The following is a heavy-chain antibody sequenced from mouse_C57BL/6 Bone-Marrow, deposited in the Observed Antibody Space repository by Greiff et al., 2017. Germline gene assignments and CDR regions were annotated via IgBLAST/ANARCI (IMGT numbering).Heavy chain of an antibody. CDR3: ARSGLRYYYGSSS. V-gene: IGHV1-81*01. CDR1: GYTFTSYG. D-gene: IGHD1-1*01. Sequence: VQLQQSGAELARPGASVKLSCKASGYTFTSYGISWVKQRTGQGLEWIGEIYPRSGNTYYNEKIKGKATLTADKSSSTAYMELRSLTSEDSAVYFCARSGLRYYYGSSSWGQGTTLTVSS. J-gene: IGHJ2*01. CDR2: IYPRSGNT.